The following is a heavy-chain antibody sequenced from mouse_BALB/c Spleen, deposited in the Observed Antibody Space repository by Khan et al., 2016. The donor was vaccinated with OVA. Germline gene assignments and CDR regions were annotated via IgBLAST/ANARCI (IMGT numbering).Heavy chain of an antibody. CDR2: IWGDGST. CDR1: GFLLTGYG. D-gene: IGHD2-10*01. J-gene: IGHJ4*01. Sequence: QVQLKQSGPGLVAPSQSLSITCTVSGFLLTGYGVNWVRQPPGKGLEWLGMIWGDGSTDYNSALKSRLNLSKDNSKSQVFLKMNSLQTDDTARYYCARAYYGNYREAMDYWGQGTSVTVSS. V-gene: IGHV2-6-7*01. CDR3: ARAYYGNYREAMDY.